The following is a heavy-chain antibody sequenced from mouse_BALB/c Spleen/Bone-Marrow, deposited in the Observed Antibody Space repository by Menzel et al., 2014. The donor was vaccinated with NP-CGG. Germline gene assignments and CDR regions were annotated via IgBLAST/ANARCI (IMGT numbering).Heavy chain of an antibody. D-gene: IGHD2-4*01. V-gene: IGHV1-4*01. CDR1: GYTFTSYT. CDR2: INPSSGYT. J-gene: IGHJ3*01. CDR3: ARFFYDYDGPWFAY. Sequence: VMLVESGAELARPGASVKMSCKASGYTFTSYTMHWVKQRPGQGLEWIGYINPSSGYTNYNQKFKDEATLTADKSSSTAYMQLSSLTSEDSAVYYCARFFYDYDGPWFAYWGQGTLVTVSA.